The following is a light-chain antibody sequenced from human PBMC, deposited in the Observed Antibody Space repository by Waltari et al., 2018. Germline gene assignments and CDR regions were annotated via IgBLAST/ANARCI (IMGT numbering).Light chain of an antibody. Sequence: DIQMTQSPSSLSASIGDRVTITCRANHDITNYLTWFQQKPGKVPMLPIDAESTLESGVPSRFSGSGSGTLFTLTINGLQPEDVATYYCQKYNNSPWTFGPGTRVDIK. V-gene: IGKV1-27*01. CDR1: HDITNY. CDR2: AES. J-gene: IGKJ1*01. CDR3: QKYNNSPWT.